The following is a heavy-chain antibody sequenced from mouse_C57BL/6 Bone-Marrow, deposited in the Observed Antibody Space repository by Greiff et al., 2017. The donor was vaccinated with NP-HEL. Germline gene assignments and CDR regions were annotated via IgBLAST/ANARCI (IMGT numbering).Heavy chain of an antibody. Sequence: EVQLQQSGAELVRPGASVKLSCTASGFNIKDDYMHWVKQRPEQGLEWIGWIDPENGDTEYASKFQGKATITADTSSNTAYLQLSSLTSEDTAVYYCTTGTTVAYWYFDVWGTGTTVTVSS. D-gene: IGHD1-1*01. CDR2: IDPENGDT. CDR3: TTGTTVAYWYFDV. CDR1: GFNIKDDY. V-gene: IGHV14-4*01. J-gene: IGHJ1*03.